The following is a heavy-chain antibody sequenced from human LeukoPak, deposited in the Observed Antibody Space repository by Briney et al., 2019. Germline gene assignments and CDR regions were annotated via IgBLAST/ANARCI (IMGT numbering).Heavy chain of an antibody. CDR3: AKVKGVIDWLFDIDY. CDR1: GFAFSSYG. J-gene: IGHJ4*02. V-gene: IGHV3-30*18. Sequence: PGGSLRLSCAASGFAFSSYGMHWVRQAPGKGLEWVAVISYDGSNKYYADSVKGRFTISRDNSKNTLYLQMNSLRAEDTAVYYCAKVKGVIDWLFDIDYWGWGTLVTVSS. CDR2: ISYDGSNK. D-gene: IGHD3-9*01.